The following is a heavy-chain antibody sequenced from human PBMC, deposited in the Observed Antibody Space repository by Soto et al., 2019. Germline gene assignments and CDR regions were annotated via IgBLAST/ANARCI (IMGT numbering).Heavy chain of an antibody. V-gene: IGHV3-15*01. Sequence: PGWSLRLSCAASGFTFSNAWMSWVRQAPGKGLEWVGRIKSKTDGGTTDYAAPVKGRFTISRDDSKNTLYLQMNSLKTEDTAVYYCTTDKRKIQLWLDPFDYWGQGTLVTVSS. J-gene: IGHJ4*02. CDR3: TTDKRKIQLWLDPFDY. CDR1: GFTFSNAW. D-gene: IGHD5-18*01. CDR2: IKSKTDGGTT.